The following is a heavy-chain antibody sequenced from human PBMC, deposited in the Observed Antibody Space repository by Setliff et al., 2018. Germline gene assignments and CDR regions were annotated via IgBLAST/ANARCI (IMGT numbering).Heavy chain of an antibody. Sequence: SETLSLTCAVYGGSFSGYYWSWIRQPPGKGLEWIGEINHSGSTNYNPSLKSRVTISVDTSKNQLSLELSSVTAADTAVYYCARGRIQLWKYYFDYWGQGTLVTVSS. CDR1: GGSFSGYY. CDR2: INHSGST. CDR3: ARGRIQLWKYYFDY. V-gene: IGHV4-34*01. J-gene: IGHJ4*02. D-gene: IGHD5-18*01.